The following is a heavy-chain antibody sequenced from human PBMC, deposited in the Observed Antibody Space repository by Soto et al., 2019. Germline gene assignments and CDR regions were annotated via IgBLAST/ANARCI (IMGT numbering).Heavy chain of an antibody. J-gene: IGHJ4*02. V-gene: IGHV4-4*02. CDR2: IFHDGTA. CDR1: GVSLTSGNW. D-gene: IGHD3-10*01. CDR3: ARLVYYTRLNYMYLDF. Sequence: QVKLQESGPGLATPSGTLSLTCAVSGVSLTSGNWWTWVRQSPQRGLEYIGEIFHDGTANYYPSFERRVAMSVDTSRNQFSLKLTSVTAADTAVYFCARLVYYTRLNYMYLDFWGPGTLVTVSS.